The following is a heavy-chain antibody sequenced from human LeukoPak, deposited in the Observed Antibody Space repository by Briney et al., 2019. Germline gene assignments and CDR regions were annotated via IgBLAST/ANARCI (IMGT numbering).Heavy chain of an antibody. CDR2: IIPIFGTA. J-gene: IGHJ6*02. CDR3: ARDGGSSWSRLGFRPNYYYYYGMAV. V-gene: IGHV1-69*13. Sequence: ASVKVSCKASGGTFSSYAISWVRQAPGQGLEWMGGIIPIFGTANYAQKFQGRVTITADESTSTAYMELSSLRSEDTAVYYCARDGGSSWSRLGFRPNYYYYYGMAVWGQGTTVTVSS. D-gene: IGHD6-13*01. CDR1: GGTFSSYA.